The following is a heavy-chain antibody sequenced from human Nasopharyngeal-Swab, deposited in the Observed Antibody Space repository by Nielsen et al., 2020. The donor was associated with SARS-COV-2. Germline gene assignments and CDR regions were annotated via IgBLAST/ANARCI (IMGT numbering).Heavy chain of an antibody. D-gene: IGHD3-10*01. J-gene: IGHJ6*02. CDR1: GDSVSRNNAA. Sequence: SCAISGDSVSRNNAAWNWIRQSPSRGLEWLGRTYYRSQWYSDYAVSVKSRITINPDTAKNQFSLQLNSVTPEDTPVYYCARDRGALNVWGQGTTVTVSS. CDR3: ARDRGALNV. CDR2: TYYRSQWYS. V-gene: IGHV6-1*01.